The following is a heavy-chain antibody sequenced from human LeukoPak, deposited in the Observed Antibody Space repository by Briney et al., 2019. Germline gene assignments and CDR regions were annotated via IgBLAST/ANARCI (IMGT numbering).Heavy chain of an antibody. CDR3: ARNNWGIDD. D-gene: IGHD7-27*01. CDR2: INTDGSDT. Sequence: GGSLRLSCAASGLSFSNHWMHWVRQVSGKGLVWVSRINTDGSDTSYADSVESRFTISRDNARNTLFLQMNSLRVEDTAVYYCARNNWGIDDWGQGTLVTVSS. CDR1: GLSFSNHW. J-gene: IGHJ4*02. V-gene: IGHV3-74*01.